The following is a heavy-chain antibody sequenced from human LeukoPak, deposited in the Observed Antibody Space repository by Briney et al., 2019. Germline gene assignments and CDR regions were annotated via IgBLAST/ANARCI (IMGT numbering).Heavy chain of an antibody. CDR1: GFTFSSYS. V-gene: IGHV3-21*01. CDR2: ISSSSSYI. Sequence: GGSLRLSCAASGFTFSSYSMNWVRQAPGKGLEWVSSISSSSSYIYYADSVKGRFTISRDNAKNSLYLQMNSLRAEDTAVYYCARGYCSSTSCYRPFDYWGQGTLVTVSS. J-gene: IGHJ4*02. CDR3: ARGYCSSTSCYRPFDY. D-gene: IGHD2-2*02.